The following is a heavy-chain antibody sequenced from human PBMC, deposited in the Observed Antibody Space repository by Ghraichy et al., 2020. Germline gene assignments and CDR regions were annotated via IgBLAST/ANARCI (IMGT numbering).Heavy chain of an antibody. CDR1: GFTFSSYV. CDR3: ARGLRTESLLLPDPYGLDV. D-gene: IGHD3-3*01. CDR2: VWSDGSKK. Sequence: GGSLRLSCAASGFTFSSYVMHWVRQAPGKGLEWVAAVWSDGSKKYYADSVKGRFTISRDNSKNTLSLQMNSLRDEDTALYFCARGLRTESLLLPDPYGLDVWGQGTKVTVSS. J-gene: IGHJ6*02. V-gene: IGHV3-33*01.